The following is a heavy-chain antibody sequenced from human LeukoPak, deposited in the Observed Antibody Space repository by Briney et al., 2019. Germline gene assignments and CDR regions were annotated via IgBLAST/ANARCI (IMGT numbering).Heavy chain of an antibody. CDR1: GFTFSSYG. D-gene: IGHD3-10*01. CDR2: IRYDGSNK. CDR3: AKDSTMVRGVPNWFDP. J-gene: IGHJ5*02. Sequence: PGGSLRLPCAASGFTFSSYGMHWVRQAPGKGLERVAFIRYDGSNKYYADSVKGRFTISRDNSKNTLYLQMNSLRAEDTAVYYCAKDSTMVRGVPNWFDPWGQGTLVTVSS. V-gene: IGHV3-30*02.